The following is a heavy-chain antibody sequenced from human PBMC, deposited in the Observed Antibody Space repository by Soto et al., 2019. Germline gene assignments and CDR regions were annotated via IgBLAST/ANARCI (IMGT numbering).Heavy chain of an antibody. CDR2: MNPNSDNA. D-gene: IGHD5-18*01. J-gene: IGHJ4*02. V-gene: IGHV1-8*01. CDR3: ARTQYSYGYI. Sequence: GASVKVSCKTSGYTFTSYDINWVRQATGQGLEWMGWMNPNSDNAGYAQKFQGRVTMTRNTSISTAYMELSSLRSEDTVVYYCARTQYSYGYIWGQGTLVTVSS. CDR1: GYTFTSYD.